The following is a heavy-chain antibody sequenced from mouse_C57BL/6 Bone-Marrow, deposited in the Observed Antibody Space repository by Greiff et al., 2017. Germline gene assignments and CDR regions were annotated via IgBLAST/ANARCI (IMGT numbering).Heavy chain of an antibody. V-gene: IGHV1-5*01. CDR2: IYPGNSDT. CDR1: GYTFTSYW. Sequence: EVQLQQSGTVLARPGASVKMSCKTSGYTFTSYWMHWVKQRPGQGLEWIGAIYPGNSDTSYNQKFKGKANLTAVTSASTAYMELSSLTNEDSAVYYCTRGGSSYDWFAYWGKGTLVTVSA. D-gene: IGHD1-1*01. J-gene: IGHJ3*01. CDR3: TRGGSSYDWFAY.